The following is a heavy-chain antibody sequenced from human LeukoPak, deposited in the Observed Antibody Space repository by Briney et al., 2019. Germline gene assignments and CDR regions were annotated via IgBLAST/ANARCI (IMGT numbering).Heavy chain of an antibody. J-gene: IGHJ4*02. CDR2: ISAYNGNT. D-gene: IGHD1-7*01. V-gene: IGHV1-18*01. CDR1: GSTFTSYG. Sequence: ASVKVSCKASGSTFTSYGISWVRQAPGQGLEWMGWISAYNGNTNYAQKLQGRVTMTTDTSTSTAYMELRSLRSDDTAVYYCASYMYNWNSPEVWGQGTLVTVSS. CDR3: ASYMYNWNSPEV.